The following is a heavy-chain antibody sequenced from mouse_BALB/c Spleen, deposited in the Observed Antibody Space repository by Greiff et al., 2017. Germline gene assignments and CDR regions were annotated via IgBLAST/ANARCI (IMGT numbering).Heavy chain of an antibody. CDR3: ASSLLRRGFAY. J-gene: IGHJ3*01. Sequence: EVHLVESGGDLVKPGGSLKLSCAASGFTFSSYGMSWVRQTPDKRLEWVATISSGGSYTYYPDSVKGRFTISRDNAKNTLYLQMSSLKSEDTAMYYCASSLLRRGFAYWGQGTLVTVSA. D-gene: IGHD1-2*01. V-gene: IGHV5-6*01. CDR2: ISSGGSYT. CDR1: GFTFSSYG.